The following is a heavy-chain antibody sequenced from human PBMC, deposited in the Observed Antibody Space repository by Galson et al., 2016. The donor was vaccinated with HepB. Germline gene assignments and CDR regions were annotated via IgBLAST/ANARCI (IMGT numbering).Heavy chain of an antibody. CDR3: AHRFWTPRVSYYYYFGMDV. Sequence: PALVTPTQTLTLTCTFSGFSLSTSGVGVGWIRQPPGKALEWLALIYWDDDKRYSPSLKSRLTISKDTSKNQVVLTMTNMDPVDTAKYYCAHRFWTPRVSYYYYFGMDVWGQGTTVTVSS. CDR1: GFSLSTSGVG. CDR2: IYWDDDK. J-gene: IGHJ6*02. V-gene: IGHV2-5*02. D-gene: IGHD3/OR15-3a*01.